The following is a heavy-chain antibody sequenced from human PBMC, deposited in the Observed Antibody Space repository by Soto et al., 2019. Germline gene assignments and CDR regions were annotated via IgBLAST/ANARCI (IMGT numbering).Heavy chain of an antibody. D-gene: IGHD3-3*01. Sequence: KPSETLSLTCTVSGASLSRGDYYWNWIRQSPGKGLEWIGNTYNNGRPNYNPSLKSRVTISGDSSKNQFSLKLRYLSAADTAVYYCARGGVYDFWSGLFDWGKGTLVTVSS. V-gene: IGHV4-30-4*01. CDR2: TYNNGRP. CDR1: GASLSRGDYY. CDR3: ARGGVYDFWSGLFD. J-gene: IGHJ4*02.